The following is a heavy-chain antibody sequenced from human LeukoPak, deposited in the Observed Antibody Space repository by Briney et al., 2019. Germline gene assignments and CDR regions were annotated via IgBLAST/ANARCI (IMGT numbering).Heavy chain of an antibody. D-gene: IGHD6-19*01. CDR2: IYYSGST. V-gene: IGHV4-59*01. CDR3: ARAPAVADDYYYYGMDV. J-gene: IGHJ6*02. Sequence: SETLSLTCTVSGGSISSYYWSWIRQPPGKGLEWSGYIYYSGSTNYNPSLKSRVTISVDTSKNQFSLKLSSVTAADTAVYYCARAPAVADDYYYYGMDVWGQGTTVTVSS. CDR1: GGSISSYY.